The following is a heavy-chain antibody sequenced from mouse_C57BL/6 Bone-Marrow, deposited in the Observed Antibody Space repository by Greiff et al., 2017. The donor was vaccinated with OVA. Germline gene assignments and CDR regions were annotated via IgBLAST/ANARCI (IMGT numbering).Heavy chain of an antibody. CDR3: AREGKHYSNLYWYFDV. CDR1: GYTFTDYN. D-gene: IGHD2-5*01. CDR2: INPNNGGT. J-gene: IGHJ1*03. Sequence: EVQLQQSGPELVKPGASVKIPCKASGYTFTDYNMDWVKQSHGKSLEWIGDINPNNGGTIYNQKFKGKATLTVDKSSSTAYMELRSLTSEDTAVYYCAREGKHYSNLYWYFDVGGTGTTVTVSS. V-gene: IGHV1-18*01.